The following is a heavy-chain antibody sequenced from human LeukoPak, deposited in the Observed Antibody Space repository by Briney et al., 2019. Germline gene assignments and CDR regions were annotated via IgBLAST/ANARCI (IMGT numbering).Heavy chain of an antibody. J-gene: IGHJ6*02. V-gene: IGHV1-8*01. CDR2: MNPNSGDT. CDR1: GYTFTSYD. Sequence: ASVTVSRKASGYTFTSYDINWVRQATGQGLEWMGWMNPNSGDTGYAQKFQGRVTMTRNTSISTAYMELSSLRSEDTAVYYCARGVPDIYYYYGMDVWGQGTTVTVSS. CDR3: ARGVPDIYYYYGMDV.